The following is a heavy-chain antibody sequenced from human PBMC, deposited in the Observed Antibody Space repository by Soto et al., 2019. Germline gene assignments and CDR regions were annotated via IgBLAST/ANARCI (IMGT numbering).Heavy chain of an antibody. CDR1: GFTFGDYW. CDR2: IKKDGSEK. CDR3: AKLGSGYYTGLYFEY. V-gene: IGHV3-7*03. Sequence: EVQLVESGGALVQRGGSLRLSCAASGFTFGDYWMSWVRQAPGKGLEWVAHIKKDGSEKYYVDSVKGRFTVSRDNAEKSLFLQMNSLRAEDMAVYYCAKLGSGYYTGLYFEYWGQGTLVNVSS. D-gene: IGHD3-3*01. J-gene: IGHJ4*02.